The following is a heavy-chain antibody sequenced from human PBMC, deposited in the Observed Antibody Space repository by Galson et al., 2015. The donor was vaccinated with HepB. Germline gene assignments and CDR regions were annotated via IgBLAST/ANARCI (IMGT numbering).Heavy chain of an antibody. CDR3: ARGAAGDALDS. D-gene: IGHD4-17*01. V-gene: IGHV1-69*13. CDR2: IIPIFGAE. J-gene: IGHJ4*02. CDR1: GGTFSSYA. Sequence: SVKVSCKASGGTFSSYAFSWVRQAPGQGLEWMGGIIPIFGAEDYAQKFQGILTITADESTSTAYMELSNLRSEDTAVYYCARGAAGDALDSWGQGTLVTVSS.